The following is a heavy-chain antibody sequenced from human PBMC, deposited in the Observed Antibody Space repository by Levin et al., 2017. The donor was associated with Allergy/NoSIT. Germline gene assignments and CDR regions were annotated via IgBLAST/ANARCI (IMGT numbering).Heavy chain of an antibody. CDR3: AHKPYMSLSYCDY. D-gene: IGHD4-11*01. CDR2: IYWDDAK. J-gene: IGHJ4*02. Sequence: SGPTLVKPTQTLTLTCTFSGFSLSSTGVGVGWIRQPPGKALEWLAVIYWDDAKRYSPSLKSRLTVTKDTSKNQVVLTMTNLDPVDKATYFCAHKPYMSLSYCDYWGQGTRVTVSS. CDR1: GFSLSSTGVG. V-gene: IGHV2-5*02.